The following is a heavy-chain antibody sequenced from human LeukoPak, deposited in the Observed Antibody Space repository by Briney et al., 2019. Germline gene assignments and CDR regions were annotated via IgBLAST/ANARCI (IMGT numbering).Heavy chain of an antibody. Sequence: ASVKVSCKASGYTFTGYNIHWVRQAPGQGLEWMGWISTYNGNTNYAQNLQGRGTMTTDTSTSTVYMELRSLTSDDSAVYYCARVGTDCSDGNCYWGQGTLVTVSS. D-gene: IGHD2-15*01. CDR3: ARVGTDCSDGNCY. CDR1: GYTFTGYN. J-gene: IGHJ4*02. V-gene: IGHV1-18*04. CDR2: ISTYNGNT.